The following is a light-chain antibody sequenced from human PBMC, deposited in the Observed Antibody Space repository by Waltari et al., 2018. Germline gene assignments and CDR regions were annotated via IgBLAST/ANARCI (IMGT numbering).Light chain of an antibody. J-gene: IGKJ2*02. CDR3: QQYYSTPPWT. CDR2: GSS. CDR1: QGSRNS. Sequence: IQMPQSPSSLSASVGDRVIITCRPSQGSRNSLAWYQQKPANAPKLLVYGSSTLQIGGPSRFSSSGSGTDYTLTISSLQPEDFATYYCQQYYSTPPWTFGQGTKLEIK. V-gene: IGKV1-NL1*01.